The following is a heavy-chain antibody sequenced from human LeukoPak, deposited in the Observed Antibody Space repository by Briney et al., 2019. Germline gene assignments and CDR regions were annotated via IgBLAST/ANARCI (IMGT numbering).Heavy chain of an antibody. CDR2: IIPIFGTA. CDR3: ARDSGSGNNDY. Sequence: ASVKVSCKASGGTFSSYAISWVRQAPGQGLEWMGGIIPIFGTANYAQNFQGRVTFISNTSATTAFMELSSLRSEDAAVYYCARDSGSGNNDYWGQGTLVTVSS. J-gene: IGHJ4*02. D-gene: IGHD1-26*01. V-gene: IGHV1-69*05. CDR1: GGTFSSYA.